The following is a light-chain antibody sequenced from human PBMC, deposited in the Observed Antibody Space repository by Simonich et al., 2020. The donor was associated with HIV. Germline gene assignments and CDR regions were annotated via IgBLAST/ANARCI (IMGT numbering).Light chain of an antibody. V-gene: IGKV4-1*01. CDR3: QQYYSSPFT. CDR1: QSVLYSSNNKNY. J-gene: IGKJ3*01. CDR2: WAS. Sequence: DIVMTKSPDSLAVSLGERATINCKSSQSVLYSSNNKNYLAWYQQKQGQPPKLLIYWASTRESGVPDRFSGSGSGTDFTLTISSLQAEDVAVYYCQQYYSSPFTFGPGTKVDIK.